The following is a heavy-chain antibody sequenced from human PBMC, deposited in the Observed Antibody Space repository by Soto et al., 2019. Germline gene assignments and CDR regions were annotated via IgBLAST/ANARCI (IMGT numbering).Heavy chain of an antibody. Sequence: QVQLVESGGGVVQPGRSVRLSCAASGFDFSNYGIHWVRRAPGKGLEWVAVIWFDGNDKYYADSVKGRIAVSRDNSKNTLYLQMSSLRAEDTAVYYCARDFYTRAQRYYYYAMDGWGQGTTVTVSS. J-gene: IGHJ6*02. CDR2: IWFDGNDK. CDR3: ARDFYTRAQRYYYYAMDG. D-gene: IGHD3-10*01. V-gene: IGHV3-33*01. CDR1: GFDFSNYG.